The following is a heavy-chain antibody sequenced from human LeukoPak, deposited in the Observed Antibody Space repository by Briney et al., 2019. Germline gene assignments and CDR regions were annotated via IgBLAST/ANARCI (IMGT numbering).Heavy chain of an antibody. CDR3: ARLGSTSFKD. V-gene: IGHV4-4*09. Sequence: SETLSLTCTVSGGSISGYYWSWIRQPPGKGLEYIGYIYTSGSTNYNPSLKSRVTISADTSKNQISLTLSSVTAADTAVYYCARLGSTSFKDWGQGTLVTVSS. J-gene: IGHJ4*02. CDR1: GGSISGYY. D-gene: IGHD6-6*01. CDR2: IYTSGST.